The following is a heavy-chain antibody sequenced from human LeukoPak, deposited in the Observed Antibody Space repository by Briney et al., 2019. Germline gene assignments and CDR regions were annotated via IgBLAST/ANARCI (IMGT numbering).Heavy chain of an antibody. V-gene: IGHV1-69*05. J-gene: IGHJ4*02. CDR1: GGTFSSYA. CDR3: ARDGTGFGYDSSGYYQPYYFDY. D-gene: IGHD3-22*01. Sequence: ASVKVSCKASGGTFSSYAISWVRQAPGQGLEWMGGIIPIFGTANYAQKFQGRVTMTRDTSTSTVYMELSSLRSEDTAVYYCARDGTGFGYDSSGYYQPYYFDYWGQGTLVTVSS. CDR2: IIPIFGTA.